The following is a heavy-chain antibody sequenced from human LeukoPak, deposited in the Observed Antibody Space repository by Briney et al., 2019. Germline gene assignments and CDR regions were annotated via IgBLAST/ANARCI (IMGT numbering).Heavy chain of an antibody. Sequence: GESLKISCKGSGYSFTSYWIGWVRQMPGKGLEWMGIIYPGDSDTRYSPSFQGQVTISADKSISTAYLQWSSLKASDTAMYYCARPRDSSSNWYLPFDYWGQGTLVTVSS. V-gene: IGHV5-51*01. CDR3: ARPRDSSSNWYLPFDY. D-gene: IGHD6-13*01. CDR1: GYSFTSYW. CDR2: IYPGDSDT. J-gene: IGHJ4*02.